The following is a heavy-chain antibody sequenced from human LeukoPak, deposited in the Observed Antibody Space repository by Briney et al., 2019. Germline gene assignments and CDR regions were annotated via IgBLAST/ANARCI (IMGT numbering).Heavy chain of an antibody. CDR1: GFTFSDYY. Sequence: PGRSLRLSCAVSGFTFSDYYMSWIRQAPGKGLEWVSYISSGGSTISHADSVKGRFTISRDNAENSLYLQMNSLRAEDTAVYYCARRAAAGRCLDYWGQGTLVTVSS. V-gene: IGHV3-11*01. J-gene: IGHJ4*02. CDR3: ARRAAAGRCLDY. D-gene: IGHD6-13*01. CDR2: ISSGGSTI.